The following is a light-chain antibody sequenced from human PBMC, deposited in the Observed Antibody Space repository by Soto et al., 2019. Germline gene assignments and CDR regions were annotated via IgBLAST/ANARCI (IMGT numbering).Light chain of an antibody. V-gene: IGKV1-16*01. J-gene: IGKJ5*01. CDR3: QLYNIYLIT. Sequence: LSLFSLSPTVGDSVTLTCRASQNIRTYLNWYQQKPGRAPKLLIHSASALPSGVPSRLSGRGSGTDFTLTISSLQPEDFTPYYCQLYNIYLITFCQG. CDR1: QNIRTY. CDR2: SAS.